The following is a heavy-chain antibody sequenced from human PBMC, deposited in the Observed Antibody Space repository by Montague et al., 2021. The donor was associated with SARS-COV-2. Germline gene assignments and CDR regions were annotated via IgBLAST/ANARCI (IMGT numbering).Heavy chain of an antibody. V-gene: IGHV3-23*01. CDR3: ARDRQQWLLGSYFDC. Sequence: SLRLSCAASGFTFDSYAMSWVRQAPGKGLQWVSIVSGSGDDTYYADSVKGRFTISRDNSKNTLYLQLNSLRAEDTAVYYCARDRQQWLLGSYFDCWSQGTLVTVSS. J-gene: IGHJ4*02. CDR1: GFTFDSYA. D-gene: IGHD6-19*01. CDR2: VSGSGDDT.